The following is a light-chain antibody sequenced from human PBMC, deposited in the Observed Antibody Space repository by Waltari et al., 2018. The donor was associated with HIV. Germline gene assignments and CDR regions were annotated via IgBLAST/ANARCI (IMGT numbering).Light chain of an antibody. Sequence: EIVMTQSPATLSVSPGERATLSCRASQSVSSNLAWYQQKPGQAPRLLIYGASTRATGIPARFSGSGSGTEFTLTLSSLQSEDFAGYFCQQYYNWPYTFGRGTKLEIK. V-gene: IGKV3-15*01. CDR3: QQYYNWPYT. CDR1: QSVSSN. J-gene: IGKJ2*01. CDR2: GAS.